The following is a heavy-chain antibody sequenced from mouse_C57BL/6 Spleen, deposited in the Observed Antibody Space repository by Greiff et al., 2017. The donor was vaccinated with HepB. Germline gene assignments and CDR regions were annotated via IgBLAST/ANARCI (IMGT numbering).Heavy chain of an antibody. CDR1: GYTFTSYW. D-gene: IGHD6-1*01. J-gene: IGHJ4*01. CDR3: AKGLYRNYAMDY. Sequence: QVQLQQSGAELVRPGTSVKLSCKASGYTFTSYWMHWVKQRPGQGLEWIGVIDPSDSYTNYNQKFKGKATLTVDTSSSTAYMQLSSLTSEDSAVYYCAKGLYRNYAMDYWGQGTSVTVSS. V-gene: IGHV1-59*01. CDR2: IDPSDSYT.